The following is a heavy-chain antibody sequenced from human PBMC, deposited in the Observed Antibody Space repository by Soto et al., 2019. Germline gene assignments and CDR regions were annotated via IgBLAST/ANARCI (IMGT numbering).Heavy chain of an antibody. Sequence: GGSLRLCCAASGFTFSSYSMNGVRQAPGKGLEWVSYISSSSSTIYYADSVKGRFTISRDNAKNSLYLQMNSLRDEDTAVYYCASGDYVLFDYWGQGTLVTVSS. V-gene: IGHV3-48*02. CDR2: ISSSSSTI. D-gene: IGHD4-17*01. CDR1: GFTFSSYS. CDR3: ASGDYVLFDY. J-gene: IGHJ4*02.